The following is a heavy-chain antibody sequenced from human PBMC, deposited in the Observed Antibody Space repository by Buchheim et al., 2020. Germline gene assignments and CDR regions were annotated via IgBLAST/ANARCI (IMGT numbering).Heavy chain of an antibody. CDR3: ARGSVFGY. J-gene: IGHJ4*02. CDR1: GFTFSNYW. Sequence: EVQLVESGEGLVQPGGSLRLSCAASGFTFSNYWMSWVRQAPGKGLEWVANIKEDGSEKYYVDSVKGRFTMSRDNAKSSLNLQMNSLRAEDTAVYYCARGSVFGYWGQGTL. CDR2: IKEDGSEK. D-gene: IGHD1-26*01. V-gene: IGHV3-7*01.